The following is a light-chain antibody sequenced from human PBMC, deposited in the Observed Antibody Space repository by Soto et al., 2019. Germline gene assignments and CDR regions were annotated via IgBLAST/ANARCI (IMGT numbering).Light chain of an antibody. CDR3: HQFDSSLT. V-gene: IGKV3-20*01. CDR2: ATS. CDR1: QSVSSSF. Sequence: EILLTQSPATLSLSPGEGATLSCRASQSVSSSFLAWYQQQPGQAPRLLIYATSRRAPGIPDRFSGSGSGTDFTLTISRLEPEDFAVYYCHQFDSSLTFGQGTKVGIK. J-gene: IGKJ1*01.